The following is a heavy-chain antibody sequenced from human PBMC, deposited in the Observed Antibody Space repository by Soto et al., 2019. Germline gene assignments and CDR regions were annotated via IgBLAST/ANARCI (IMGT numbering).Heavy chain of an antibody. Sequence: SVKVSCKASGFTFTSSAMQWVRQARGQRLEWIGWIVVGSGNTNYAQKFQERVTITRDMSTSTAYMELSSLRSEDTAVYYCAAVGRYCSGGSCYSGYFQHWGQGTLVTVSS. CDR3: AAVGRYCSGGSCYSGYFQH. D-gene: IGHD2-15*01. J-gene: IGHJ1*01. CDR2: IVVGSGNT. V-gene: IGHV1-58*02. CDR1: GFTFTSSA.